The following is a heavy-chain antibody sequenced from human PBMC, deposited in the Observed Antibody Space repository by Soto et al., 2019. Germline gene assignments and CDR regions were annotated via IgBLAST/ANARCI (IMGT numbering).Heavy chain of an antibody. Sequence: TSETLSLTCTVSGGSISSSSYYWGWIRQPPGKGLEWIGSIYYSGSTYYNPSLKSRVTISVATSKNQFSLKLSSVTAADTAVYYCARLTVTKLNWYFDLWGRGTLVTVSS. J-gene: IGHJ2*01. CDR3: ARLTVTKLNWYFDL. CDR2: IYYSGST. V-gene: IGHV4-39*01. D-gene: IGHD4-17*01. CDR1: GGSISSSSYY.